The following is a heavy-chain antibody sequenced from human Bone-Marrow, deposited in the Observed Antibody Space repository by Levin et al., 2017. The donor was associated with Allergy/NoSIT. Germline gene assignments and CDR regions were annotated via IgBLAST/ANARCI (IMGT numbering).Heavy chain of an antibody. CDR2: ITYEGSNK. Sequence: GGSLRLSCAASGFAFSSYAMHWVRQAPGKGLEWVAVITYEGSNKYYADSVKGRFTISRDNLKNTLYLQMNSLRAEDTAVYSCAREGATGYCSSTSCYPYNWFDPWGQGTLVTVSS. V-gene: IGHV3-30-3*01. CDR3: AREGATGYCSSTSCYPYNWFDP. CDR1: GFAFSSYA. J-gene: IGHJ5*02. D-gene: IGHD2-2*01.